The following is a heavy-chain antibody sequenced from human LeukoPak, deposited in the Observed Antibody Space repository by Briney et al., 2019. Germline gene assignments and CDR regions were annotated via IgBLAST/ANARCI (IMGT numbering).Heavy chain of an antibody. J-gene: IGHJ6*03. V-gene: IGHV4-59*01. CDR2: IYYSGST. CDR1: GGSISSYY. CDR3: ARGEGAHYYYYYMDV. Sequence: SETLSLTCTVSGGSISSYYWSWIRQPPGKGLEWIGYIYYSGSTNYNPSLKSRVTISVDTSKNQFSLKLSSVTAADTAVYYCARGEGAHYYYYYMDVWGKGTTVTVSS. D-gene: IGHD1-26*01.